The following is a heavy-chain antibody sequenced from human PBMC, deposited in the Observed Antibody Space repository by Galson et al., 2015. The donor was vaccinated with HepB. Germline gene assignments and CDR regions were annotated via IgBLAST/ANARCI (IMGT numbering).Heavy chain of an antibody. CDR3: AREDPAYYFDC. J-gene: IGHJ4*02. Sequence: AASGFTFSNFAIHWVRQAPGKGLEWVAAVSYDGTNKYYADSVKGRFTISRDNSKNTLYLQMNSLRVEDTAVYYCAREDPAYYFDCWGQGTLVTVSS. CDR2: VSYDGTNK. V-gene: IGHV3-30*04. CDR1: GFTFSNFA.